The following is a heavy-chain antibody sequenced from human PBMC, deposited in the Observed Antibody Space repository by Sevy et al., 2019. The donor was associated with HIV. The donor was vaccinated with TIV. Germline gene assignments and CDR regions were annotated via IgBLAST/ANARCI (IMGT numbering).Heavy chain of an antibody. D-gene: IGHD2-15*01. V-gene: IGHV3-21*01. CDR3: ARVEAYCSGGSCNYYYYYMDV. J-gene: IGHJ6*03. Sequence: GGSLRLSCAASGFTFSSYSMNWVRQAPGKGLEWVSSISSSSSYIYYADSVKGRFTISRDNAKNSLYLQMNSLRAEETAVYYCARVEAYCSGGSCNYYYYYMDVWGKGTTVTVSS. CDR1: GFTFSSYS. CDR2: ISSSSSYI.